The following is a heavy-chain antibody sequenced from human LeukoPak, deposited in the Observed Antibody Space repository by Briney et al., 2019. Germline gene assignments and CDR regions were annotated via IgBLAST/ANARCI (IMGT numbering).Heavy chain of an antibody. V-gene: IGHV4-34*01. J-gene: IGHJ4*02. CDR2: INHSGST. CDR3: ARETTAHGYFDY. CDR1: GGSFSGCY. Sequence: SETLSLTCAVYGGSFSGCYWTWIRQPPEKGLEWIGEINHSGSTNYNPSLTSRVTISLDTSKNQFSLKLSSVTAADTAVYYCARETTAHGYFDYWGQGTLVTVSS. D-gene: IGHD4-17*01.